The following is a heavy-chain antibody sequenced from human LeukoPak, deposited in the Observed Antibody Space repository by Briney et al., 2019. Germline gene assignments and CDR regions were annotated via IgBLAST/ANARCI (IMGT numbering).Heavy chain of an antibody. CDR3: ARGKGTVVPAPYYYYYMDV. V-gene: IGHV3-23*01. D-gene: IGHD2-2*01. J-gene: IGHJ6*03. Sequence: GGSLRLSCAASGFTFSNFAMNWVRQAPGQGPEWVSSISGSGVSTYYADSVKGRFTISRDNSKNTLYLQMNSLRAEDTAVYYCARGKGTVVPAPYYYYYMDVWGKGTTVTVSS. CDR2: ISGSGVST. CDR1: GFTFSNFA.